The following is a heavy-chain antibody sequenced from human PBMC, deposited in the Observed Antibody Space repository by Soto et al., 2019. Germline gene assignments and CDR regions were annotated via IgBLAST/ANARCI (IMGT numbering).Heavy chain of an antibody. Sequence: EVQLVESGGGLIQPGGSLRLSCAASGFTVSSNYMDWVRQAPGKGLEWVSVIYSDGSTYYADSVKGRFTISRVNSKNTLFLQMDNLRAEDTAIYYCARESTGRFGELDYWGQGTLVTVSS. D-gene: IGHD3-10*01. CDR3: ARESTGRFGELDY. V-gene: IGHV3-53*01. CDR1: GFTVSSNY. J-gene: IGHJ4*02. CDR2: IYSDGST.